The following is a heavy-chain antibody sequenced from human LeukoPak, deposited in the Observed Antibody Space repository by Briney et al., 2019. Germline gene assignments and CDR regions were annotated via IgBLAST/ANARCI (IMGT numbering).Heavy chain of an antibody. CDR2: INPNSGGT. J-gene: IGHJ4*02. D-gene: IGHD6-19*01. V-gene: IGHV1-2*02. CDR3: ARDVGGSGWTNY. Sequence: ASVKVSCKASGYTFTGYYMHWVRQAPGQGLEWMGWINPNSGGTNYAQKFQGRVTMTRDTSISTAYMELSRLRSDDTAVYYCARDVGGSGWTNYWGQGTLVTVSS. CDR1: GYTFTGYY.